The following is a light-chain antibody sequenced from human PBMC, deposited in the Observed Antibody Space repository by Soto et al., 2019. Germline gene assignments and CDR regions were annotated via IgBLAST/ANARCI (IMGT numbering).Light chain of an antibody. CDR1: SSDVGFYNL. V-gene: IGLV2-23*01. Sequence: QSVLTQPASVSGSPGQSITISCTGTSSDVGFYNLVSWYHQYPGKAPKLILYAGTKRPSGLSTRFSGSMSGSTASLTISGLQAEDEGNYYCCSYATSDTLLFGGGTQLTVL. J-gene: IGLJ2*01. CDR3: CSYATSDTLL. CDR2: AGT.